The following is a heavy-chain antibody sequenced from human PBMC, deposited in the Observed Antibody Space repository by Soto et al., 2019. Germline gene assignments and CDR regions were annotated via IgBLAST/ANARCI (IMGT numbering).Heavy chain of an antibody. CDR1: GYTFTSYG. Sequence: GASVKVSCKASGYTFTSYGISWVLQAPGQGLEWMGWIRAYNFNTNYAQKLQGRVTMTTDTSTSTAYMELRSLRADDTAVYYCARRRSGEQLGKRGLLAAADDYYYYGMDVWGQGTTVTVSS. D-gene: IGHD6-13*01. J-gene: IGHJ6*02. CDR2: IRAYNFNT. CDR3: ARRRSGEQLGKRGLLAAADDYYYYGMDV. V-gene: IGHV1-18*01.